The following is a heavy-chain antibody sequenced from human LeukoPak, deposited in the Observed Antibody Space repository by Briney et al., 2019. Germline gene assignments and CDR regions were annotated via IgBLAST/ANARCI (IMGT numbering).Heavy chain of an antibody. Sequence: GASVKVSCKASGYTLTGYYMHWVRQAPGQGLEWMGWINPNSGGTNYAQKFQGRVTMTRDTSISTAYMELSRLRSDDTAVYYCASTMVRGVIPYFDYWGQGTLVTVSS. CDR1: GYTLTGYY. CDR3: ASTMVRGVIPYFDY. CDR2: INPNSGGT. V-gene: IGHV1-2*02. D-gene: IGHD3-10*01. J-gene: IGHJ4*02.